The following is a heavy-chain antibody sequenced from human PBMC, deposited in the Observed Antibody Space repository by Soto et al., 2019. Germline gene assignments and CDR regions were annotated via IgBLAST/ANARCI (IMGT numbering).Heavy chain of an antibody. CDR2: IYYSGST. Sequence: PSETLSLTCTVSGGSISSSSYYWGWIRQPPGKGLEWIGSIYYSGSTYYNPSLKSRVTISVDTSKNQFSLKLSSVTAADTAVYYCARLNAFDYWGQGTLVTVSS. J-gene: IGHJ4*02. CDR3: ARLNAFDY. V-gene: IGHV4-39*01. D-gene: IGHD2-8*01. CDR1: GGSISSSSYY.